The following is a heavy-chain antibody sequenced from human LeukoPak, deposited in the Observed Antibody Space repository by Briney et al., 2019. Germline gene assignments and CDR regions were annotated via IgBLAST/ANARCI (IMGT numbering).Heavy chain of an antibody. CDR2: INHSGST. Sequence: SETLSLTCAVYGGSFSGYYWSWIRQPPGKGLEWIGEINHSGSTNYNPSLKSRVTISVDTSKNQFSLKLSSVTAADTAVYYCAREVGATTRWFDPWGQGTLVTVSS. D-gene: IGHD1-26*01. V-gene: IGHV4-34*01. CDR3: AREVGATTRWFDP. J-gene: IGHJ5*02. CDR1: GGSFSGYY.